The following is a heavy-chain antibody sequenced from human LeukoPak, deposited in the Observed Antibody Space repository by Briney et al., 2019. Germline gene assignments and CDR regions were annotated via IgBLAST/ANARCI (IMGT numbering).Heavy chain of an antibody. CDR1: GGTKCGGD. Sequence: SETLSLTRTVSGGTKCGGDRIGLRQPPGKGLEYIGYIYYSGTGGTNYNPSLKSRVTISVDTSKNQFSLKLSSVTPADTAVYYCARLAARRAYSYYAMDARGPGTTFTVSS. CDR3: ARLAARRAYSYYAMDA. CDR2: IYYSGTGGT. D-gene: IGHD2-21*01. V-gene: IGHV4-59*01. J-gene: IGHJ6*02.